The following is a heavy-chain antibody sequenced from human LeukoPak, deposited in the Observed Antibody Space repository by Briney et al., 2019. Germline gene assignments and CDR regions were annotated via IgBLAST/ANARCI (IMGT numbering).Heavy chain of an antibody. CDR1: GYTFTSYD. Sequence: ASVKVSCKASGYTFTSYDINWVRQATGQGLEWMGWMNPNSGNTGYAQKFQGRVTMTRDTSISTAYMELSRLRSDDTAVYYCARMMTTVTTAGTPTDYWGQGTLVTVSS. D-gene: IGHD4-17*01. CDR2: MNPNSGNT. J-gene: IGHJ4*02. CDR3: ARMMTTVTTAGTPTDY. V-gene: IGHV1-8*01.